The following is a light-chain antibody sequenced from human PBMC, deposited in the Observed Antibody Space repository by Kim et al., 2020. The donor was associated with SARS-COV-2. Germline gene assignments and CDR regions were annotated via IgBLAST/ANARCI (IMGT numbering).Light chain of an antibody. V-gene: IGKV3-11*01. J-gene: IGKJ4*01. CDR3: QQRTNWPLT. CDR1: QSISRF. Sequence: LSPGERATLSGRASQSISRFLAWYQQKPGQAPRLLIYDASSRATGIPARFSGSGSGTDFTLTISSLEPEDFAVYYCQQRTNWPLTFGGGTKVDIK. CDR2: DAS.